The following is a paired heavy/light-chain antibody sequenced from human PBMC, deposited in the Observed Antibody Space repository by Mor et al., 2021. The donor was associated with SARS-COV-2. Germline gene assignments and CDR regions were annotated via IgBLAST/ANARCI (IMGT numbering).Light chain of an antibody. CDR1: QSVLYSPNSKNY. Sequence: DIVMTQSPDSLAVSLGERATINCKSSQSVLYSPNSKNYLAWYQQKPGQPPKLLIYWASTRESGVPDRFSGSGSGTDFTLTISSLQAEDVAVYYCHQYYSSSLTFGGGTKVEIK. J-gene: IGKJ4*01. V-gene: IGKV4-1*01. CDR2: WAS. CDR3: HQYYSSSLT.
Heavy chain of an antibody. Sequence: QVQLQESGPRLVKPSETLSLTCSISGGSFSSGNYFWSWIRQSPGKGLEWIAYIHHSGSTNYNASLKSRVTISVDTSKKRVSLKLTSVTAADTAVYFCARGGEDSSQPYRIDYWGLGTRVIVSS. CDR3: ARGGEDSSQPYRIDY. D-gene: IGHD6-6*01. J-gene: IGHJ4*02. CDR2: IHHSGST. V-gene: IGHV4-61*01. CDR1: GGSFSSGNYF.